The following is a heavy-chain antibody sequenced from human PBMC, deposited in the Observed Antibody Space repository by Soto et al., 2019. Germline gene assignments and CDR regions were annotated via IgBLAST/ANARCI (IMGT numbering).Heavy chain of an antibody. V-gene: IGHV1-2*04. D-gene: IGHD3-3*01. J-gene: IGHJ4*02. Sequence: ASVKVSCKASGYTFTGYYMHWVRQAPGQGLEWMGWINPNSGGTNYAQKFQGWVTMTRDTSISTAYMELSRLRSDDTAVYYCARDGPLGFWSGHRGSSDYWGQGTMGTVSS. CDR2: INPNSGGT. CDR1: GYTFTGYY. CDR3: ARDGPLGFWSGHRGSSDY.